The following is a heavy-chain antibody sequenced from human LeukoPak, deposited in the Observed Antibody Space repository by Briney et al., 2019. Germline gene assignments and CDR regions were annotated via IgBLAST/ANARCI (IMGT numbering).Heavy chain of an antibody. V-gene: IGHV3-30*18. CDR1: GFTFSSYG. J-gene: IGHJ4*02. CDR3: AKDLGKEGY. CDR2: ISYDGSNK. Sequence: GGSLRLSCAASGFTFSSYGMHWVRQAPGKGLEWVAVISYDGSNKYYADTVKGRFTISRDNSKNTLYLQMNSLRAGDTAVYYCAKDLGKEGYWGQGTLVTVSS.